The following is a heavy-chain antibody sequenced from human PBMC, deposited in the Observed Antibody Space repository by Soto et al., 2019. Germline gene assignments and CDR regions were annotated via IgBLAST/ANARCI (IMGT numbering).Heavy chain of an antibody. CDR3: TTVQVLLWFGEISENDY. CDR2: IKSKTDGGTT. Sequence: GSLRLACAASGXTVSNAGMSWVRQAPGRGLEGVGRIKSKTDGGTTDYAATWKGRFTISRDESKNTLYLQMNSLKNEDTPVYYCTTVQVLLWFGEISENDYWGQGTLGTVSS. V-gene: IGHV3-15*01. J-gene: IGHJ4*02. CDR1: GXTVSNAG. D-gene: IGHD3-10*01.